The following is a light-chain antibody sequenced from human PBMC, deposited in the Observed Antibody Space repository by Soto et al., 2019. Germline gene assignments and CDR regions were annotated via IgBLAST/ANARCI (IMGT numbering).Light chain of an antibody. Sequence: EIVMTQSPATLSVSPGERATLSCRASQSVSSNLAWYQQKPGQAPSLLIYGASTRATGIPVRFSGSGSGTEFTLTISSLQYGDFAVYYCQQYSDWPTFGQGTKVEIK. V-gene: IGKV3-15*01. CDR2: GAS. J-gene: IGKJ1*01. CDR1: QSVSSN. CDR3: QQYSDWPT.